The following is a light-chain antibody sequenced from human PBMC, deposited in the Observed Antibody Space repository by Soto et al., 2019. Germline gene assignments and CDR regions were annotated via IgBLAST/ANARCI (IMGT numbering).Light chain of an antibody. V-gene: IGLV2-8*01. CDR3: CSFAGGTNLV. CDR1: RRDIGGYDF. CDR2: EVN. Sequence: QSALIQPPSASGSPGQSVTISCTGTRRDIGGYDFVSWYQQHPDKAPKLIISEVNKRPSGVPDRFSGSKSGNTASLTISGLQSDDEADYYCCSFAGGTNLVFGTGTKLTV. J-gene: IGLJ1*01.